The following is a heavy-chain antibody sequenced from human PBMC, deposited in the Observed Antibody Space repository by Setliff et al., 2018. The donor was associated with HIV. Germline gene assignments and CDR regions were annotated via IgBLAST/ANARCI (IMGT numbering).Heavy chain of an antibody. Sequence: SETLSLTCAVYGGSFSDYYRSWIRQPPGKGLEWIGYIYTSGSTNYNPSLKSRVTISVDTSKNQFSLKLRSVTAADTAVYYCEVAGQWGQGTLVTVSS. CDR2: IYTSGST. CDR1: GGSFSDYY. V-gene: IGHV4-4*09. J-gene: IGHJ4*02. D-gene: IGHD6-19*01. CDR3: EVAGQ.